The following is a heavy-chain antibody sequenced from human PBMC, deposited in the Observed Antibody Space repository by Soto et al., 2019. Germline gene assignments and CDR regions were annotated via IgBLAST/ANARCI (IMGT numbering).Heavy chain of an antibody. D-gene: IGHD6-19*01. CDR1: GYTFTSYA. Sequence: ASVKVSCKASGYTFTSYAMHWVRQAPGQRLEWMGWINAGNGNTKYSQKFQGRVTITRDTSASTAYMELSSLRSEDTAVYYCARYSSAWYTILDWGQGTLVTVSS. CDR2: INAGNGNT. CDR3: ARYSSAWYTILD. J-gene: IGHJ4*02. V-gene: IGHV1-3*01.